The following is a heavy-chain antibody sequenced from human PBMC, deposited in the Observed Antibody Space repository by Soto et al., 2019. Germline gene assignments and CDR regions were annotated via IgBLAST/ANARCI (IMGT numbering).Heavy chain of an antibody. V-gene: IGHV4-4*07. Sequence: SETLSLTCSVTGGSINNYYWSWVRQSAGKGLEWIGRVFTTGTTDYNPSLKGRVTISVDTSKNQFSLSLRSVTAADTAIYYCARDFNSIFDDFADMRWNFDPWGQGTLVTVSS. D-gene: IGHD3-3*02. CDR2: VFTTGTT. CDR3: ARDFNSIFDDFADMRWNFDP. CDR1: GGSINNYY. J-gene: IGHJ5*02.